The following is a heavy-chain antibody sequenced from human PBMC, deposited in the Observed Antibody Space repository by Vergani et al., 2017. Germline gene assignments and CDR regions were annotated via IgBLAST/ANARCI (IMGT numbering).Heavy chain of an antibody. D-gene: IGHD2-2*01. J-gene: IGHJ6*03. V-gene: IGHV3-33*01. CDR2: VWYDGSNK. CDR1: GFTFSSYG. Sequence: QVQLVESGGGVVQPGRSLRLSCAASGFTFSSYGIHWVRQVPGKGLEWVAVVWYDGSNKYYGDSVKGRFTISRDNSKNTLYLQMKSLRAEDTAVYYCARAAGYCSSTSCPPTLRHSYYYMDVWGKGTTVTVSS. CDR3: ARAAGYCSSTSCPPTLRHSYYYMDV.